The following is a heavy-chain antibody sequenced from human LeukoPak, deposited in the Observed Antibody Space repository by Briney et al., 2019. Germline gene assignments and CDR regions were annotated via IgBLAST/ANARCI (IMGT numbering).Heavy chain of an antibody. CDR3: AKTMTTVTTGAFDI. V-gene: IGHV3-23*01. CDR1: GFTFSSYA. CDR2: ISGRVGST. J-gene: IGHJ3*02. Sequence: GRSLRLSCAASGFTFSSYAMSWGRHGPGKGLEWVSVISGRVGSTYYADSVKGRLTISRDHSKNTLYLQMNSLRAETTAVYYCAKTMTTVTTGAFDIWGQGTMVTVSS. D-gene: IGHD4-17*01.